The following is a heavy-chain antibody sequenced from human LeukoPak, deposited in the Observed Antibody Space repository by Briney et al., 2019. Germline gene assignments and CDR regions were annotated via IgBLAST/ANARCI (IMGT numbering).Heavy chain of an antibody. D-gene: IGHD3-22*01. CDR3: AAPHYYDSSGYFHY. CDR2: ISSSGSTI. V-gene: IGHV3-48*03. Sequence: GGSLRLSCAASGFTFSSYEMNWVRQAPGKGLEWVSYISSSGSTIYYVDSVRGRFTISRDNAKNSLYLQMNSLRAENTAVYYCAAPHYYDSSGYFHYWGQGTLVTVSS. CDR1: GFTFSSYE. J-gene: IGHJ4*02.